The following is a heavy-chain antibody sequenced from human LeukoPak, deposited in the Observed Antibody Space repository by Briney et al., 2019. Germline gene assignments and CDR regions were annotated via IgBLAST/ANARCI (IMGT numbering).Heavy chain of an antibody. D-gene: IGHD3-16*02. CDR2: INHSGST. Sequence: PSETLSLTCAVYGGSFSDYYWSWIRQPLGKGLEWIGEINHSGSTNYNPSLKSRVSISVDTSKNQFSLKLSSVTAADTAVYYCATLPTYDYVWGSYRYNFFDYWGQGTQVTVSS. V-gene: IGHV4-34*01. CDR1: GGSFSDYY. CDR3: ATLPTYDYVWGSYRYNFFDY. J-gene: IGHJ4*02.